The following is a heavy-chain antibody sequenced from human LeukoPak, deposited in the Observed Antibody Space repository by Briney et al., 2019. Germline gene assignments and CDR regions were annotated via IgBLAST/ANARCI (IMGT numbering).Heavy chain of an antibody. CDR1: GYTFTSYG. CDR2: ISAYNGNT. J-gene: IGHJ6*03. D-gene: IGHD4-23*01. CDR3: ARGNYVGLGYYYYYYYMDV. V-gene: IGHV1-18*01. Sequence: ASVKVSCKASGYTFTSYGISWVRQAPGQGLEWMGWISAYNGNTNYAQKLQGRVTMTTDTSTSTAYMELRSLRSDDTAVYYCARGNYVGLGYYYYYYYMDVWGKGTTVTVSS.